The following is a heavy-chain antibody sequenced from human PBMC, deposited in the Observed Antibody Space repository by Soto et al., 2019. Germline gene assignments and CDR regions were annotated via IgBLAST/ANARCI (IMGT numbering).Heavy chain of an antibody. CDR2: ISYDGSVK. D-gene: IGHD3-22*01. Sequence: QVQLVESGGGVVQPGRSLRLSCAASGFTFNSYGMHWVRQAPGKGLEWVAVISYDGSVKYYTDSVKGRFTISRENSNNTLYLQMNSLRAEDTAGYYCAKDRGYYDSGGPQLNSYFDYWGQGTLVTVSS. CDR1: GFTFNSYG. J-gene: IGHJ4*02. CDR3: AKDRGYYDSGGPQLNSYFDY. V-gene: IGHV3-30*18.